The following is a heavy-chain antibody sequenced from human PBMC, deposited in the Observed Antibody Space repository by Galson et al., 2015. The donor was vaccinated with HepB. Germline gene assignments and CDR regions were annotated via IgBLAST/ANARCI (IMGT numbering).Heavy chain of an antibody. J-gene: IGHJ4*02. V-gene: IGHV5-10-1*01. CDR3: ARHHGISAAGTEGDY. CDR1: GYNFPSYW. CDR2: IDSSDSYT. Sequence: QSGAEVKKPGESLRISCKGSGYNFPSYWISWVRQMPGKGLQWMGRIDSSDSYTTYSPSFQGHVTISGDRSLSTAYLQWSSLKASDTAIYFCARHHGISAAGTEGDYWGQGTLVTVSS. D-gene: IGHD6-13*01.